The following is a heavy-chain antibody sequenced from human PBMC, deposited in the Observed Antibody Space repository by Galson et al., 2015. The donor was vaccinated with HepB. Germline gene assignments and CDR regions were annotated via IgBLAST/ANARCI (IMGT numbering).Heavy chain of an antibody. Sequence: SLRLSCAASGFSFSDYAMTWVRQAPGKGLEWVSGISASDFDTYYAGSVKGRFTISRDNFKNTLYLQMSSLRAEDTAVYYCAKALPQLWSLDFWGQGTLVTVSS. J-gene: IGHJ4*02. CDR3: AKALPQLWSLDF. CDR2: ISASDFDT. V-gene: IGHV3-23*01. D-gene: IGHD3-10*01. CDR1: GFSFSDYA.